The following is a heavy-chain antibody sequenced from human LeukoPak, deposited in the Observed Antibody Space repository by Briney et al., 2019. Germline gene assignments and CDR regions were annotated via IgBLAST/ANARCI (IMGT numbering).Heavy chain of an antibody. CDR2: ISYDGSNK. Sequence: GGSLTLSCAASGFTFSSYGMHGVRQAPGKGLEWVAVISYDGSNKYYADSVKSRFTISRDNSKNTLYLQMNSLRAEDTAVYYCAREGGRLYFDWFPLDYWGQGTLVTVSS. CDR1: GFTFSSYG. V-gene: IGHV3-30*04. D-gene: IGHD3-9*01. J-gene: IGHJ4*02. CDR3: AREGGRLYFDWFPLDY.